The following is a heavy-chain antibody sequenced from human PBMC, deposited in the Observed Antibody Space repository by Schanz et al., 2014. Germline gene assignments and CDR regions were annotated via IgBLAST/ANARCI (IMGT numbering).Heavy chain of an antibody. CDR1: GFTFSSYA. CDR3: AKGRFGELSAFDI. V-gene: IGHV3-23*04. Sequence: EVQLVESGGGVVRPGGSLRLSCAASGFTFSSYAMSWVRQAPGKGLEWVSSISSGGSTYYADSVKGRFTISRDNSKNTLYLQMNSLRAEDTAVYYCAKGRFGELSAFDIWGQGTMVTVSS. J-gene: IGHJ3*02. D-gene: IGHD3-10*01. CDR2: ISSGGST.